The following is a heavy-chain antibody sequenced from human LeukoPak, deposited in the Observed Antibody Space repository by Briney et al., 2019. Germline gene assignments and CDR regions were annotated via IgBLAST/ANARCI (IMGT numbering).Heavy chain of an antibody. CDR1: GYSINSGYY. Sequence: SETLSLTCTVSGYSINSGYYWGWIRQPPGKGLEWISSIYHSGSTYYNPSLKSRVTISVDTSKNHFSLKLSSVTAADTAMYFCARVYYDSSGYYYRGLYYFDYWGQGTLVTVSS. J-gene: IGHJ4*02. CDR2: IYHSGST. V-gene: IGHV4-38-2*02. CDR3: ARVYYDSSGYYYRGLYYFDY. D-gene: IGHD3-22*01.